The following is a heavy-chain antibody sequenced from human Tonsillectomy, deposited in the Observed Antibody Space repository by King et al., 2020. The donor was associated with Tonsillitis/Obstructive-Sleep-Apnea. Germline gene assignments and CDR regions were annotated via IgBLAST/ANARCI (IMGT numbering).Heavy chain of an antibody. J-gene: IGHJ4*02. CDR1: GHSIRSSTYY. V-gene: IGHV4-39*01. Sequence: LQLQESGPGLVKPSETLSLTCTVSGHSIRSSTYYWGWIRQPPGKGLEGIGTIFHTGSTYYNPSLKSRVTISVDTSKNQFSLKLSSVTAADTAVYYCARHVRDGYGTNFDYWGQGTLVTVSS. CDR2: IFHTGST. D-gene: IGHD5-24*01. CDR3: ARHVRDGYGTNFDY.